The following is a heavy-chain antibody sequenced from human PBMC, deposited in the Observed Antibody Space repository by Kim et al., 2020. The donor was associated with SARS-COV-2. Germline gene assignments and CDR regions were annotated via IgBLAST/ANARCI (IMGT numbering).Heavy chain of an antibody. CDR3: AKAWYYDILTAYGETDGIDA. D-gene: IGHD3-9*01. CDR2: ISWAGGST. V-gene: IGHV3-43*01. Sequence: GGSLRLSCTASGFTFDNYAMHWVRQAPGKGLEWLSLISWAGGSTYYADSVKGRFTISRDNSKNSLYLQMNSLRTEDTAVYYCAKAWYYDILTAYGETDGIDAWGQGTPVTVSS. CDR1: GFTFDNYA. J-gene: IGHJ6*02.